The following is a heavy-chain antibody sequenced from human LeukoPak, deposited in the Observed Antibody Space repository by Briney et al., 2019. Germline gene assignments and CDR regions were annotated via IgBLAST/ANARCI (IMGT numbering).Heavy chain of an antibody. V-gene: IGHV1-46*01. D-gene: IGHD1-26*01. CDR2: INPSGGSP. J-gene: IGHJ4*02. Sequence: GASVTVSCKASGYILTSYYIHWVRQAPGQGLEWLGIINPSGGSPSYAQKFQGRVTITRDTSTSTVYMDLSSLRSEDTAVYYCARSMGATYDYWGQGTLVTVSS. CDR1: GYILTSYY. CDR3: ARSMGATYDY.